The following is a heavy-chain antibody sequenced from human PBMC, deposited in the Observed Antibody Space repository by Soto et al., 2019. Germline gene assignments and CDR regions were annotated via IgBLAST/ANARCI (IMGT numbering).Heavy chain of an antibody. J-gene: IGHJ4*02. CDR1: GFTFSSRG. CDR3: AKHPNIAADGTYWTH. V-gene: IGHV3-30*18. CDR2: ISYDGSKK. D-gene: IGHD6-13*01. Sequence: HPGGSLRLSCAASGFTFSSRGMHWVRQAPGKGLEWVAVISYDGSKKYYADSVKGRFIISRDNSKNTLYLQMNSLRAEDTAVYYCAKHPNIAADGTYWTHWGQGTLVTVSS.